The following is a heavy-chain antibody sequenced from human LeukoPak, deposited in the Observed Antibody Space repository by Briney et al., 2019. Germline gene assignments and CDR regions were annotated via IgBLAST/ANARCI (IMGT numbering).Heavy chain of an antibody. CDR2: INPDSGGT. Sequence: GASVKVSCKASGYTFTGYYMHWVRQAPGQGLEWMGWINPDSGGTNYAQKFQGRVTMTRDTSISTACMEVSRLRSDDTAVYYCARDGSGSQRYYMDVWGKGTTVTISS. CDR1: GYTFTGYY. D-gene: IGHD3-10*01. J-gene: IGHJ6*03. CDR3: ARDGSGSQRYYMDV. V-gene: IGHV1-2*02.